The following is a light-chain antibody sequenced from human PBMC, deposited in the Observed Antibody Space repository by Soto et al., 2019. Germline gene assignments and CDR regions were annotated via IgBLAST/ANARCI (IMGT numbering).Light chain of an antibody. J-gene: IGKJ4*01. V-gene: IGKV3-20*01. CDR1: KSVSSSY. CDR2: GAS. Sequence: EIVLTQSPGTLSLSPGERATLSCRASKSVSSSYLAWYQQKPGQAPRLLIYGASSRATGIPDRFSGSRSGIDFTLTISRLEPEDFAVYYCHQYGSSALTFGGGNKVESK. CDR3: HQYGSSALT.